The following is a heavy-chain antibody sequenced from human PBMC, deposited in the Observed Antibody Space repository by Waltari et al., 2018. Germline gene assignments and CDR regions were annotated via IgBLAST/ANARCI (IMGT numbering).Heavy chain of an antibody. D-gene: IGHD3-10*01. CDR2: VDPEDGET. J-gene: IGHJ4*02. V-gene: IGHV1-69-2*01. CDR1: GYTFTNYY. CDR3: ARDLAEDGSGSYCD. Sequence: VRLVQSVAEVKKPGATVKIACKASGYTFTNYYMHWVQQAPGKGLEWMGRVDPEDGETIDEEKYKGRANITADTYTDTAYMELSSLSSEDTAVYYCARDLAEDGSGSYCDWGQGTLVTVSS.